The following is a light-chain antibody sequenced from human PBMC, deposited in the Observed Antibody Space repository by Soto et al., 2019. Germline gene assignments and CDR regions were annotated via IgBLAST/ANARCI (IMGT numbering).Light chain of an antibody. J-gene: IGKJ3*01. CDR3: QQYGSSLFT. CDR1: QSVSSSY. V-gene: IGKV3-20*01. Sequence: EIVLTKSPGTLSLSPGERATISCRASQSVSSSYLAWYQQKPGQAPRLLIYGASSRATGIPDRFSGSGSGTDFTLTISRLEPEDFAVYYCQQYGSSLFTFGPGTKVDIK. CDR2: GAS.